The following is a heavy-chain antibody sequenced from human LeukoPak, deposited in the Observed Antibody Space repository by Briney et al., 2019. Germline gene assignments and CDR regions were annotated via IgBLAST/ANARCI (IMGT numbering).Heavy chain of an antibody. CDR2: ISGSGGST. V-gene: IGHV3-23*01. J-gene: IGHJ1*01. Sequence: GGSLRLSCAASGFTFSSYAMSWVRQAPGKGLEWVSAISGSGGSTYYADSVKGRFTISRDNSKNTLYLQMNSLRAEDTAVYYCAKDFPRHCSRTSCYLGYFQHWGQGTLVTVSS. CDR3: AKDFPRHCSRTSCYLGYFQH. D-gene: IGHD2-2*01. CDR1: GFTFSSYA.